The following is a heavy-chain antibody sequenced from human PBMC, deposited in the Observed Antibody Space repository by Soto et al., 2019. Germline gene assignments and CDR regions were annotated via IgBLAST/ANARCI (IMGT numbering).Heavy chain of an antibody. J-gene: IGHJ6*02. D-gene: IGHD5-18*01. V-gene: IGHV1-69*13. Sequence: SVKVSCTASGGTFSSYAISWVRQAPGQGLEWMGGIIPIFGTANYAQKFQGRVTITADESTSTAYMELSSLRSEDTAVYYCARGVSGTQMNGLWSKSYYYYGMDVWGQGTTVTVSS. CDR1: GGTFSSYA. CDR2: IIPIFGTA. CDR3: ARGVSGTQMNGLWSKSYYYYGMDV.